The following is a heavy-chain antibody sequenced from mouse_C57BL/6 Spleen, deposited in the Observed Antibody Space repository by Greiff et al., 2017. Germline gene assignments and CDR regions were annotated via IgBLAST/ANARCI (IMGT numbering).Heavy chain of an antibody. CDR1: GYTFTDYY. CDR2: INPNNGGT. J-gene: IGHJ1*03. Sequence: VQLQQSGPELVKPGASVKISCKASGYTFTDYYMNWVKQSHGKSLEWIGDINPNNGGTSYNQKFKGKATLTVDKSSSTAYMELRSLTSEDSAVYYCARGDGYSWYFDVWGTGTTVTGSS. D-gene: IGHD2-3*01. CDR3: ARGDGYSWYFDV. V-gene: IGHV1-26*01.